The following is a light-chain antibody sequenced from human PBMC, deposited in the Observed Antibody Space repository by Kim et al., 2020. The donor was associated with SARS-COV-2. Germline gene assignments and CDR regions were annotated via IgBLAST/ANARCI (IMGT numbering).Light chain of an antibody. CDR3: QSYDSSLSALYV. Sequence: VTISGTGSRSSIGAGYDLPWYQQLPGTAPNLHIYGNSDRPSGVPDRFSGSKSGTSASLAITGLQAEDEADYYCQSYDSSLSALYVFGTGTKVTVL. V-gene: IGLV1-40*01. J-gene: IGLJ1*01. CDR1: RSSIGAGYD. CDR2: GNS.